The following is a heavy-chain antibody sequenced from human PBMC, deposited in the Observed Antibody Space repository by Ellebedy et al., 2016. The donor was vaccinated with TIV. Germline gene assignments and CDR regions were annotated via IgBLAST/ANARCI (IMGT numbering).Heavy chain of an antibody. CDR2: IYYSGST. D-gene: IGHD1-26*01. CDR1: GGSISSSSYY. V-gene: IGHV4-39*01. Sequence: MPSETLSLTCTVSGGSISSSSYYWGWICQPPGKGLEWIGSIYYSGSTYYNPSLKSRVTISVDTSKNQFSLKLSSVTAADTAAYYCARPPIVGGTVAFDYWGQGILVTVSS. J-gene: IGHJ4*02. CDR3: ARPPIVGGTVAFDY.